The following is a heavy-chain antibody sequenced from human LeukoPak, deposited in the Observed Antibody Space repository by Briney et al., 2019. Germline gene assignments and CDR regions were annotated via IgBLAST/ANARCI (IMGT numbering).Heavy chain of an antibody. D-gene: IGHD3-22*01. V-gene: IGHV4-30-4*01. CDR1: GGSISSGDYY. Sequence: SETLSLTCTVSGGSISSGDYYWSWIRQPPGKGLEWIGYIYYSGSTYYNPSLKSRVTISIDTSKNQFSLKLSSVTAADTAVYYCARAGTDSSGYYYQFDFWGQGTLVTVSS. CDR3: ARAGTDSSGYYYQFDF. CDR2: IYYSGST. J-gene: IGHJ4*02.